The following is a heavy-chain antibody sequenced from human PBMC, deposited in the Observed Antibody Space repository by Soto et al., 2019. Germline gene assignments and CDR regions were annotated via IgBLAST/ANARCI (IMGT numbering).Heavy chain of an antibody. CDR2: ISGYNGDT. Sequence: QGHLVQSGGEVKKPGASVKVSCKASGYTFTRYGISWVRQAPGQGLEWMGWISGYNGDTNYAQNVQGRVSMTIDTSTSTAYMELSSLTSDDTAVYYCAKNGQPPYYYYGLDVWGQGTTVTVSS. D-gene: IGHD2-8*01. CDR1: GYTFTRYG. J-gene: IGHJ6*02. CDR3: AKNGQPPYYYYGLDV. V-gene: IGHV1-18*01.